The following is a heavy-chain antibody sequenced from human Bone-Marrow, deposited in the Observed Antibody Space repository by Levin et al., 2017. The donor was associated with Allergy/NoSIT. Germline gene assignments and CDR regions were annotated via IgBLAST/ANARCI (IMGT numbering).Heavy chain of an antibody. V-gene: IGHV3-21*01. CDR2: IRSDSGNI. CDR1: GFTFSSYS. CDR3: AKDVSGYYSGHYFYTDV. Sequence: GESLKISCAASGFTFSSYSMNWVRQAPGKGLEWVSSIRSDSGNIHYADSVKGRFTISRDNAKNSLWLQMNSLRAEDTAVYYCAKDVSGYYSGHYFYTDVWGKGTTVIVSS. D-gene: IGHD3-3*01. J-gene: IGHJ6*03.